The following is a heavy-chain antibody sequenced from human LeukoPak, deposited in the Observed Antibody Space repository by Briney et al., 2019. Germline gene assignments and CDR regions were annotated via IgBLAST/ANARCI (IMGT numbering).Heavy chain of an antibody. CDR1: GFTFSSYG. J-gene: IGHJ4*02. Sequence: GGSLRLSCAASGFTFSSYGMHWVRQAPGKGLEWVAVISYDGSNKYYADSVKGRFTISRDNAKNSLYLQMNSLRAEDMAVYYCARAAVRGYSGYEAFFDYWGQGTLVTVSS. V-gene: IGHV3-30*03. CDR2: ISYDGSNK. CDR3: ARAAVRGYSGYEAFFDY. D-gene: IGHD5-12*01.